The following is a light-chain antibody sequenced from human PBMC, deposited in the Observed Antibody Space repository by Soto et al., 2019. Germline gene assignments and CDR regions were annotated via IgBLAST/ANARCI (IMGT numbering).Light chain of an antibody. CDR3: QQYNSPRTN. V-gene: IGKV1-5*03. Sequence: DIQMTQSPSTLSASVGDRVTITCRASQSISSWLAWYQQKPGKAPKLLIYKASSLESGVPSRFSGSGSGTEFTLTISSLQPDDFATYYCQQYNSPRTNFGQGTKLEIK. J-gene: IGKJ2*01. CDR2: KAS. CDR1: QSISSW.